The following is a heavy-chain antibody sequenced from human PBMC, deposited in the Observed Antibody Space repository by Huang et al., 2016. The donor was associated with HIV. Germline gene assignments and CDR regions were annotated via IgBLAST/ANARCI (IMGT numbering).Heavy chain of an antibody. CDR2: VNDGGDI. CDR3: ARRFRVAATRKWFDP. Sequence: QVQLQQWGAGLLKPSETLALTCAVYGESLGTYYWAWIRRPPGKGLQWSGEVNDGGDINYNPSLEIRVTISVDTSRNQVSLTLTSMTAADTATYYCARRFRVAATRKWFDPWGQGTLVIVSS. D-gene: IGHD3-10*01. J-gene: IGHJ5*02. CDR1: GESLGTYY. V-gene: IGHV4-34*01.